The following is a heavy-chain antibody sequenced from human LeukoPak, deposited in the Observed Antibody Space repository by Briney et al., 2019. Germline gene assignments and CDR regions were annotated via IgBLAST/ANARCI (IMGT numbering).Heavy chain of an antibody. Sequence: GGSLRLSCAASGFTFSSYAMHWVRQAPGKGLEYVSGVSTNGATTYYANSVKGRFTIFRDNSENTLYLQIGSLRTDDMAVYYCARVRFGESIYGMDVWGQGTTVSVSS. CDR1: GFTFSSYA. CDR2: VSTNGATT. V-gene: IGHV3-64*01. D-gene: IGHD3-10*01. CDR3: ARVRFGESIYGMDV. J-gene: IGHJ6*02.